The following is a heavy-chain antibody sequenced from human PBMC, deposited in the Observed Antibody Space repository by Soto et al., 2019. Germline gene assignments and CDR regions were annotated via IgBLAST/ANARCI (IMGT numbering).Heavy chain of an antibody. V-gene: IGHV3-74*01. J-gene: IGHJ4*02. CDR2: INSDGSST. CDR1: GFTFSSYW. Sequence: GGSLRLSCAASGFTFSSYWMHWVRQAPGKGLVWVSRINSDGSSTSYADSVKGRFTISRDNAKNTLYLQMNSLRAEDTAVYYCARDCPYDSSGYYLYYWGQGTLVTVSS. CDR3: ARDCPYDSSGYYLYY. D-gene: IGHD3-22*01.